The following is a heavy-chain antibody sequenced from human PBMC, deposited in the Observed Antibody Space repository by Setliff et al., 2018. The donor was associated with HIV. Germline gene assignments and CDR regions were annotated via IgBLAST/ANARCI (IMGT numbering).Heavy chain of an antibody. CDR2: IWWDGSNK. CDR3: AKPTTVVTSYYFDS. V-gene: IGHV3-30*02. Sequence: GGSLRLSCAASGFDFSSYGMHWLRQAPGKGLEWVAVIWWDGSNKYYSDSVKGRFTISRDNSKNTLFLQMTSLRGDDTAVYYCAKPTTVVTSYYFDSWGQGTQVTVSS. J-gene: IGHJ4*02. D-gene: IGHD4-17*01. CDR1: GFDFSSYG.